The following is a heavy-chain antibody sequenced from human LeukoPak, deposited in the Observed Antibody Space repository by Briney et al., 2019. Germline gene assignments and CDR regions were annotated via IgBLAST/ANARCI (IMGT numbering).Heavy chain of an antibody. CDR2: ISSSSSYI. D-gene: IGHD3-22*01. Sequence: GSLRLSCAASGFTFSSYSMNWVRQAPGKGLEWVSSISSSSSYIYYADSVKGRFTISRDNAKNSLYLQMNSLRAEDTAVYYCARDPGYYDSSGYHGYWGQGTLVTVSS. CDR3: ARDPGYYDSSGYHGY. V-gene: IGHV3-21*01. J-gene: IGHJ4*02. CDR1: GFTFSSYS.